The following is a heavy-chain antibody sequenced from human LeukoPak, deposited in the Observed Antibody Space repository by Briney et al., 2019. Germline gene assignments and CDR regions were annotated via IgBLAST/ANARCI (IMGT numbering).Heavy chain of an antibody. D-gene: IGHD5-18*01. Sequence: GGSLRLSCAASGFTFRSYAMSWVRQAPGKGLEWVSSISGGGGTSGRTYYADSVKGRFTISRDNSKNTLYVQMNSLRVEDTAVYYCAKDDGYSYGLEKDYWGQGTQVTVSS. J-gene: IGHJ4*02. CDR2: ISGGGGTSGRT. CDR1: GFTFRSYA. V-gene: IGHV3-23*01. CDR3: AKDDGYSYGLEKDY.